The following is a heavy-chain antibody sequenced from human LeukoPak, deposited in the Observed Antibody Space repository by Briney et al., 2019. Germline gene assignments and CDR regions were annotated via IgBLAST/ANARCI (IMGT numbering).Heavy chain of an antibody. CDR2: IYSGGST. V-gene: IGHV3-66*01. CDR3: ASVGSATAEVPPDY. J-gene: IGHJ4*02. CDR1: GFTVSSNY. Sequence: GGSLRLSCAASGFTVSSNYMSWVRQAPGKGLAWGSVIYSGGSTYYADSVKGRFTISRDNSKNTLYLQMNSLTAEDTAVYYCASVGSATAEVPPDYWGQGTLVTVSS. D-gene: IGHD3-10*01.